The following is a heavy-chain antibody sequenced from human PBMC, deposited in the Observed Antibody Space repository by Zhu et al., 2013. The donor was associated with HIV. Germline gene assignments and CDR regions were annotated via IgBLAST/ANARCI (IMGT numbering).Heavy chain of an antibody. Sequence: QVQLVQSGAEVKKPGSSVKVSCKASGGTFSSYAISWVRQAPGQGLEWMGGIIPIFGTANYAQKFQGRVTITADESTSTAYMELSSLRSEDTAVYYCARPSCVRSTSCYYYYGMDVWGQGTTVTVSS. J-gene: IGHJ6*02. V-gene: IGHV1-69*01. CDR1: GGTFSSYA. CDR2: IIPIFGTA. CDR3: ARPSCVRSTSCYYYYGMDV. D-gene: IGHD2-2*01.